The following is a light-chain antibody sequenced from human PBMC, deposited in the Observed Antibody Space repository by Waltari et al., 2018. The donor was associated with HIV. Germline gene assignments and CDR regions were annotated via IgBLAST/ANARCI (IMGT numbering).Light chain of an antibody. CDR2: RND. J-gene: IGLJ3*02. CDR3: ATWEDSLNGWV. Sequence: QSVLTQPPSASGTPGQRVTISCSGTSSNIGSNTVSWYQQVPGTAPKVFIYRNDDRPSGVPDRFSGSKSGTSASLAISGLQSEDETDYYCATWEDSLNGWVFGGGTKVTVL. V-gene: IGLV1-44*01. CDR1: SSNIGSNT.